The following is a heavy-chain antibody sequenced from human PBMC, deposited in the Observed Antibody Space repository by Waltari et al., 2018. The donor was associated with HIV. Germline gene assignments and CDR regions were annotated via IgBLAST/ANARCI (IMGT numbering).Heavy chain of an antibody. D-gene: IGHD2-21*01. J-gene: IGHJ4*02. V-gene: IGHV4-39*01. CDR3: ARLGSVVASLDY. CDR2: IYYSGST. CDR1: GGSLSSSSYY. Sequence: QLQLQESGPGLVKPSETLSLTCTVSGGSLSSSSYYWGWIRQPPGKGLEWIGSIYYSGSTYYNPSLKSRVTISVDTSKNQFSLKLSSVTAADTAVYYCARLGSVVASLDYWGQGTLVTVSS.